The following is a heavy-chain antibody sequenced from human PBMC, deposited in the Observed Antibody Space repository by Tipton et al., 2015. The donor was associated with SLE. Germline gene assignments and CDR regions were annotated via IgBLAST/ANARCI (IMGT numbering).Heavy chain of an antibody. Sequence: SLRLSCAASGFIFSSYGMHWVRQAPGKGLEWVAVIWYDGSNKYYADSVKGRFTISRDNSKNTLYLQMNSLRAEDTAVYYCAKDLRIAAAGTGAFDIWGQGTMVTVSS. CDR3: AKDLRIAAAGTGAFDI. CDR2: IWYDGSNK. D-gene: IGHD6-13*01. V-gene: IGHV3-33*06. J-gene: IGHJ3*02. CDR1: GFIFSSYG.